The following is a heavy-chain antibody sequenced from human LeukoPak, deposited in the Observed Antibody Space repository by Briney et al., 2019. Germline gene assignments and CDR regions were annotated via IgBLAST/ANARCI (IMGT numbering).Heavy chain of an antibody. D-gene: IGHD4-17*01. CDR2: IPYNGSNK. V-gene: IGHV3-30*02. CDR1: GFTFSSSG. Sequence: GGSLRLSCAASGFTFSSSGMHWIRQAPGKGLEWVAFIPYNGSNKYYAAPVKGRFTISRHNSKHTLYLQMNILRAEDTAVYYCAKEGTTVTTVSDYWGQGTLVTVSS. CDR3: AKEGTTVTTVSDY. J-gene: IGHJ4*02.